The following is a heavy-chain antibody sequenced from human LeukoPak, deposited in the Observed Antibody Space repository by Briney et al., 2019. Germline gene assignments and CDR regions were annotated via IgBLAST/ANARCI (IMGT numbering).Heavy chain of an antibody. CDR1: GGSFSGYY. Sequence: SETLSLTCAVYGGSFSGYYWSWIRQPPGKGLEWIGEINHSGSTNYNPSLKSRVTISVDTSKNQFSLKLSSVTAADTAVYYCASGWYYCDSSGYYDYWGRGTLVTVSS. CDR3: ASGWYYCDSSGYYDY. D-gene: IGHD3-22*01. CDR2: INHSGST. J-gene: IGHJ4*02. V-gene: IGHV4-34*01.